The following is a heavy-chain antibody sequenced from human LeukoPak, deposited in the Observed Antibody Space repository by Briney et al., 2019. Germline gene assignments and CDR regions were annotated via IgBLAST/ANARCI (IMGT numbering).Heavy chain of an antibody. J-gene: IGHJ4*02. Sequence: ASVKVSCKVSGKTLSDLSIHWLRQPPGKGLEWLGGSDPEDGERIYAQMFQGRVTMTEDTSIDAAYMELSSLRSEDTAVYYCVTGFTTMAVDYFDYWGQGTLVTVSP. CDR2: SDPEDGER. D-gene: IGHD5-18*01. CDR1: GKTLSDLS. V-gene: IGHV1-24*01. CDR3: VTGFTTMAVDYFDY.